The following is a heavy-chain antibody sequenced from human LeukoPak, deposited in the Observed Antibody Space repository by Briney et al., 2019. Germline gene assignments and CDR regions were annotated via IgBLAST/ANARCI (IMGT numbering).Heavy chain of an antibody. CDR3: ARESGRYGLEY. CDR1: GFTVSSNY. CDR2: IYSGGST. V-gene: IGHV3-53*01. Sequence: GGSLRLSCAASGFTVSSNYLTWVRQAPGKGLEWVSIIYSGGSTYYADSIKGRFTISRDNSKNTLYLQMNNLRAEDTAVYYCARESGRYGLEYWGQGTLVTVSS. D-gene: IGHD1-26*01. J-gene: IGHJ4*02.